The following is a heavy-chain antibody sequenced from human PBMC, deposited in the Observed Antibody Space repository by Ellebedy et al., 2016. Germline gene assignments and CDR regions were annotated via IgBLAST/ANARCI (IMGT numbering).Heavy chain of an antibody. CDR2: ISAYNGNT. CDR1: GYTFTSYG. Sequence: ASVKVSCKASGYTFTSYGISWVRQAPGQGLEWMGWISAYNGNTNYAQKLQGRVTMTTDTSTSTAYMELRSLRSDDTAVYYCARKYSNPLYYYGMDVWGQGTTVTVSS. D-gene: IGHD6-6*01. CDR3: ARKYSNPLYYYGMDV. V-gene: IGHV1-18*04. J-gene: IGHJ6*02.